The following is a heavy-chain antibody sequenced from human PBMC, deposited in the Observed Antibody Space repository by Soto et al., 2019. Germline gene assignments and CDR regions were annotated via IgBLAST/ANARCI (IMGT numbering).Heavy chain of an antibody. V-gene: IGHV1-18*01. CDR3: ARDERDSCSGGDCFYFDY. D-gene: IGHD2-21*02. CDR1: GYTFNKYG. Sequence: GASVKVSCKASGYTFNKYGFNWVRQAPGQGLEWLGWISTYNGNTNSAPRLQGRLTLTTDTSTNTAYMELRSLTSDDTAVYYCARDERDSCSGGDCFYFDYWGQGTLVTVSS. CDR2: ISTYNGNT. J-gene: IGHJ4*02.